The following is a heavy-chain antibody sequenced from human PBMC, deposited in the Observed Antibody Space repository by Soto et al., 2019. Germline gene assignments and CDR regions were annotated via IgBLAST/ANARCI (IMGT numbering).Heavy chain of an antibody. J-gene: IGHJ5*02. CDR2: IKQDGSEV. CDR3: AGMRRNWFGP. CDR1: GFTFSSSW. Sequence: EVQLVESGGGLVQPGGSLRLTCTASGFTFSSSWMAWVRQAPGKGLEWVGNIKQDGSEVYYLDSVRGRFTISRDSAWKSQYLQVNSVRAEGTAVYYCAGMRRNWFGPWGQGTMVAVSS. V-gene: IGHV3-7*01.